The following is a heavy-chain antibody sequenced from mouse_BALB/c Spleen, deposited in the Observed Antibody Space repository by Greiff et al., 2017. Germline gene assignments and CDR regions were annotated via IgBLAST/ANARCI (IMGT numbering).Heavy chain of an antibody. D-gene: IGHD2-14*01. Sequence: EVKVVESGPELVKPGASVKMSCKASGYTFTSYVMHWVKQKPGQGLEWIGYINPYNDGTKYNEKFKGKATLTSDKSSSTAYMELSSLTSEDSAVYYCARDRGPMDYWGQGTSVTVSS. V-gene: IGHV1-14*01. CDR1: GYTFTSYV. J-gene: IGHJ4*01. CDR3: ARDRGPMDY. CDR2: INPYNDGT.